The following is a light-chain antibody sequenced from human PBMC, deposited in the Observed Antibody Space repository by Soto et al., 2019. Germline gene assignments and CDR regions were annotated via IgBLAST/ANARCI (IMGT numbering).Light chain of an antibody. CDR1: QVNGNY. CDR3: QKYYSALT. CDR2: AAS. J-gene: IGKJ4*01. V-gene: IGKV1-27*01. Sequence: DIKMTQSPSSLSAAVGDRVTISCRARQVNGNYVAWYQQTPGKVPKLLIYAASTLQAGGPSRFSGSGAGTEITLTISSLQHEDVATYYCQKYYSALTFGGGTKVEVK.